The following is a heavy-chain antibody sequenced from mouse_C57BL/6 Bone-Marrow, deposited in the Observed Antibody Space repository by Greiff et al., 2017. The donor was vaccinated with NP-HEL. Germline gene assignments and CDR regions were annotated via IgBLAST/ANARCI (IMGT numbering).Heavy chain of an antibody. V-gene: IGHV3-6*01. CDR1: GYSITSGYY. CDR2: ISYDGSN. D-gene: IGHD3-3*01. J-gene: IGHJ3*01. CDR3: AREGLHAY. Sequence: ESGPGLVKPSQSLSLTCSVTGYSITSGYYWNWIRQFPGNKLEWMGYISYDGSNNYNPSLKNRISITRDTSKNQFFLKLNSVTTEDTATYYCAREGLHAYWGQGTLVTVSA.